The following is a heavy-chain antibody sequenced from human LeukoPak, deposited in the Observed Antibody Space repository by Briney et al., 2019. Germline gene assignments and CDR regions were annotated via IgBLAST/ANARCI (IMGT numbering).Heavy chain of an antibody. J-gene: IGHJ5*02. Sequence: SETLSLTCAVYGGSFSGYYWSWIRQPPGKGLEWIGEINHSGSTNYNPSLKSRVTISVDTSKNQFSLKLSSVTAADTAVYYCARGRPLLRYFDWLLTWFDPWGQGTLVTVSS. D-gene: IGHD3-9*01. CDR2: INHSGST. V-gene: IGHV4-34*01. CDR1: GGSFSGYY. CDR3: ARGRPLLRYFDWLLTWFDP.